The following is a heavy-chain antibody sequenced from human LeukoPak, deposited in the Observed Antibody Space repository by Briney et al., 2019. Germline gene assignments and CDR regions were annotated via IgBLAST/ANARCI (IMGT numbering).Heavy chain of an antibody. CDR1: GLSFDDYG. Sequence: GGSLRLSCAAYGLSFDDYGMSWVRQAPGKGLEWVSGINWNGGSTGYADSMKGRFTISRDNAKKSLYLQMNSLRAEDTALYHCARAPYYYGMDVWGQGTTVTVSS. CDR2: INWNGGST. CDR3: ARAPYYYGMDV. V-gene: IGHV3-20*01. J-gene: IGHJ6*02.